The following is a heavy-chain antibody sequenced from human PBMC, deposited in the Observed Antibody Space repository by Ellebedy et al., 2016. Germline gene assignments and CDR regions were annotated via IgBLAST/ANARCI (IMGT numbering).Heavy chain of an antibody. CDR3: AGGRYYNGGFHFDS. CDR1: GGSITSGDFY. V-gene: IGHV4-31*03. CDR2: IFYSGST. J-gene: IGHJ4*02. Sequence: SETLSLTCTVSGGSITSGDFYWSWIRQHPGKGLEWIGYIFYSGSTYYNPSLKSRITMSVDTSKNQFSLKLTSVTATDTAVYSCAGGRYYNGGFHFDSWGQGTLVTVSS. D-gene: IGHD3-10*01.